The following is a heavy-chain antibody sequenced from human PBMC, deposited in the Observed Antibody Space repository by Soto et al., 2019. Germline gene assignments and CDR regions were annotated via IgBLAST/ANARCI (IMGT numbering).Heavy chain of an antibody. Sequence: QTGGSLRLSCAASGFTFSSYGMHWVRQAPGKGLEWVAVISYDGSNKYYADSVKGRFTISRDNSKNTLYLQMNSLRAEDTAVYYCAKEYSTSFDYWGQGTPVTVSS. CDR2: ISYDGSNK. CDR1: GFTFSSYG. J-gene: IGHJ4*02. D-gene: IGHD6-6*01. V-gene: IGHV3-30*18. CDR3: AKEYSTSFDY.